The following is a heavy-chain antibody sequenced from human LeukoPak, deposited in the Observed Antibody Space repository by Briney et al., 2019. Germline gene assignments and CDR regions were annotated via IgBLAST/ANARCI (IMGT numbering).Heavy chain of an antibody. J-gene: IGHJ4*02. CDR2: FDGNGPNT. V-gene: IGHV3-23*01. CDR1: GFTFSSFA. D-gene: IGHD6-13*01. CDR3: AKARAGDITAAFNY. Sequence: GGSLRLSCAASGFTFSSFAMTWVRQAPGKGLEWVSGFDGNGPNTYYADSVKGRFTISRDNSENTLNLQMNSLRAEDTAVYYCAKARAGDITAAFNYWGQGTLVTVSS.